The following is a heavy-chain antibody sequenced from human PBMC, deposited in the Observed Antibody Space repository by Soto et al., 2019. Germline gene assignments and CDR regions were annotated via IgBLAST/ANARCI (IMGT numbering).Heavy chain of an antibody. J-gene: IGHJ6*02. CDR2: IGGAGNDI. D-gene: IGHD1-26*01. V-gene: IGHV3-23*01. CDR1: GFAFSNFH. Sequence: EMQVLESGGGSVQPGGSLRLSCAASGFAFSNFHMNWVRQAPGKGLQWVATIGGAGNDIHYADSVEGRFTVSRDNSKNTLHLQMDGLRDDDTAIYYCAKRFSDAWEAGMDVWGQGTTVTVSS. CDR3: AKRFSDAWEAGMDV.